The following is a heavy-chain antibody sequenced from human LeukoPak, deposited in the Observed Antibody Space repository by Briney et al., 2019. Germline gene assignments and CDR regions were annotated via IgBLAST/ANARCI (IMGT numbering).Heavy chain of an antibody. D-gene: IGHD6-19*01. V-gene: IGHV4-59*08. CDR3: ARAVAGHYDAFDI. CDR1: GGSISSYY. J-gene: IGHJ3*02. CDR2: IYYSGST. Sequence: SETLCLTCTVSGGSISSYYWSWIRQPPGKGPEWVGYIYYSGSTNYNPSLKSRVTISVDTSKNHFSLKLSSVTAADTAVYYCARAVAGHYDAFDIWGQGTMVTLYS.